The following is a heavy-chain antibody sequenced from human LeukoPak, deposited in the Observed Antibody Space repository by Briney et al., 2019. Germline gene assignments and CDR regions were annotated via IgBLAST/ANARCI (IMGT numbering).Heavy chain of an antibody. CDR1: GFTFSSYS. J-gene: IGHJ4*02. V-gene: IGHV3-48*01. Sequence: GGSLRLSCAASGFTFSSYSMMWVRQAPGKGLEWVSYISSSSTTIHYANSVKGRFTISRDNSKNTLYLQMNNLRAEDTAVYYCAKDLLRWSFDYWGQGSLVTVSS. CDR3: AKDLLRWSFDY. CDR2: ISSSSTTI. D-gene: IGHD4-23*01.